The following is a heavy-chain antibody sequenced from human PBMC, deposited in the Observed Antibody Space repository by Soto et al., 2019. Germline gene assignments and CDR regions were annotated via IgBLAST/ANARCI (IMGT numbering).Heavy chain of an antibody. J-gene: IGHJ4*02. CDR3: ARHKSLTTDLDY. CDR1: GASISSGDSY. Sequence: SETLSLTCAVSGASISSGDSYWTWIRQPPGKGLEWIGYIHYSGTTYYNPSLKSRVTISVDTSKNQFSLKLSSVTAADTAVYFCARHKSLTTDLDYWGQGTLVTVSS. D-gene: IGHD3-22*01. V-gene: IGHV4-30-4*01. CDR2: IHYSGTT.